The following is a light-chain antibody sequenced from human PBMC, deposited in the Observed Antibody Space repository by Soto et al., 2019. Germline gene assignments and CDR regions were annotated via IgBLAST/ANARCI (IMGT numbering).Light chain of an antibody. CDR3: QQYDSSPRT. J-gene: IGKJ1*01. V-gene: IGKV3-20*01. Sequence: IGVKHSPATLSLSAGERATLSCRASQSLSSSSLAWYQQKPGQAPRLLISGASSRAADIPDRFSGSGSGTDFTLTINRLEPEDFAVYHCQQYDSSPRTFGQGTIVDI. CDR1: QSLSSSS. CDR2: GAS.